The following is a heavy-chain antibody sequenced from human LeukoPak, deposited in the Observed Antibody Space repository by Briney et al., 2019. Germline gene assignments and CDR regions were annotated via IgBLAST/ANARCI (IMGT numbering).Heavy chain of an antibody. CDR1: GFSLSTSGVG. CDR3: THRLSTTWYGN. Sequence: SGPTLVNPTQTLTLTCTFSGFSLSTSGVGMGWIRQPPGKALEWLALIYWNDDKRYSPSLKSRLTITKDTSKNQVVLIMTNMDPVDTATYYCTHRLSTTWYGNWGQGTLVTVSS. CDR2: IYWNDDK. V-gene: IGHV2-5*01. J-gene: IGHJ4*02. D-gene: IGHD6-13*01.